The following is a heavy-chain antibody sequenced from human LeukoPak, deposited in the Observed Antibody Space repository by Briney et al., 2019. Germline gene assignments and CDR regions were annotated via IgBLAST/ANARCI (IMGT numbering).Heavy chain of an antibody. J-gene: IGHJ4*02. V-gene: IGHV3-23*01. CDR2: ITGSGDST. CDR1: GFTFSSYA. CDR3: AKVYSIDAYNYPFDY. D-gene: IGHD5-24*01. Sequence: PGGSLRLSCAASGFTFSSYAMSWVRQAPGKGLDWVSSITGSGDSTYYTDSVKGRFTISRDNSKNTLFLQMTSLRAEDTAVYHCAKVYSIDAYNYPFDYWGQGTLVTVSS.